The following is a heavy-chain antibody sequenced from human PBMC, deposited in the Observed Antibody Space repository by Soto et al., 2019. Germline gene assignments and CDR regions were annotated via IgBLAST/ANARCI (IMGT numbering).Heavy chain of an antibody. CDR1: GGSISSGDYY. J-gene: IGHJ4*02. CDR2: IYYSGST. CDR3: ARGLYDSSGYNDY. V-gene: IGHV4-30-4*01. Sequence: PSETLSLTCTVSGGSISSGDYYWSWIRQPPGKGLEWIGYIYYSGSTYYNPSLKSRVTISVDTSKNQFSLKLRSVTAADTAVYYCARGLYDSSGYNDYWGQGTLVTVSS. D-gene: IGHD3-22*01.